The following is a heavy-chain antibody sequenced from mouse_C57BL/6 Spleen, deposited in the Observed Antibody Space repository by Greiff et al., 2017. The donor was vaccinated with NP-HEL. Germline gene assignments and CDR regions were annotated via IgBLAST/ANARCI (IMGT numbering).Heavy chain of an antibody. V-gene: IGHV1-15*01. CDR1: GYIFTDYE. CDR3: TRGTAQATWFAY. CDR2: IDPETGGT. Sequence: QVQLKESGAELVRPGASVTLSCKASGYIFTDYEMHWVKQTPVHGLEWIGAIDPETGGTAYNQKFKGKAILTADKSSSTAYMELRSLTSEDSAVYYCTRGTAQATWFAYWGQGTLVTVSA. J-gene: IGHJ3*01. D-gene: IGHD3-2*02.